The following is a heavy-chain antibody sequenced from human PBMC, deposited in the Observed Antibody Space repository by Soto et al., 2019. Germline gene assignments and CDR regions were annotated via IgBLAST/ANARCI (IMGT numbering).Heavy chain of an antibody. CDR2: IWYDGSNK. J-gene: IGHJ3*02. CDR3: AREGPGDYGDSTDAFDI. V-gene: IGHV3-33*01. CDR1: GFTFSSYG. Sequence: QVQLVESGGGVVQPGRSLRLSCAASGFTFSSYGMHWVRQAPGKGLEWVAVIWYDGSNKYYADSVKGRFTISRDNSKNTLYLQMNSLRAEDTAVYYCAREGPGDYGDSTDAFDIWGQGTMVTVSS. D-gene: IGHD4-17*01.